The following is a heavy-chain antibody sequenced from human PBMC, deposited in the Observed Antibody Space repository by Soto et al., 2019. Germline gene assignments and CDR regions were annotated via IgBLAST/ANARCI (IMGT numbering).Heavy chain of an antibody. Sequence: SETLSLTCTVSGGSISGYYWSWIRQPPGRGLEWIGYIYYSGSTNYYPSLKSRVTISVDTSKNQFSLKLSSVTAADTAVYYCARDFRSSWNYQNWFDPWGQGTLVTVFS. V-gene: IGHV4-59*01. CDR2: IYYSGST. CDR3: ARDFRSSWNYQNWFDP. J-gene: IGHJ5*02. CDR1: GGSISGYY. D-gene: IGHD1-7*01.